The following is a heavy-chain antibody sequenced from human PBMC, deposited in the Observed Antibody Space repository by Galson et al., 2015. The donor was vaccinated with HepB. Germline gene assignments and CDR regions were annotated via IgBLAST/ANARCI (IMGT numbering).Heavy chain of an antibody. CDR1: GYTFTRYN. Sequence: SVKVSCKASGYTFTRYNINWVRQAPGQGLQWMGNAKYTQKLQGRVTMTTDTPTNTAYMELRSLRSDDTAMYYCARGGMATIGGPTFDYWGQGTLVTVSS. D-gene: IGHD5-24*01. V-gene: IGHV1-18*01. J-gene: IGHJ4*02. CDR3: ARGGMATIGGPTFDY.